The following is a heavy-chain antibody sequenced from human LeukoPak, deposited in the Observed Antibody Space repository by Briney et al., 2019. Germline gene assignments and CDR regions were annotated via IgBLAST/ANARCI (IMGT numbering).Heavy chain of an antibody. V-gene: IGHV5-51*01. J-gene: IGHJ6*03. Sequence: GESLKISCKGSGYSFTSYWIGWVRQMPGKGLEWMGIIYPGDSDTRYSPSFQGQVTISADKSISTAYLQWSSLKASDTAMYYCARLSVVRGVITHHYYYYYMDVWGKGTTVTVSS. CDR2: IYPGDSDT. D-gene: IGHD3-10*01. CDR3: ARLSVVRGVITHHYYYYYMDV. CDR1: GYSFTSYW.